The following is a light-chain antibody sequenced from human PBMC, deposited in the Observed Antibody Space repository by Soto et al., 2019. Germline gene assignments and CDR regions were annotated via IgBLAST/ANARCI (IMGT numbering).Light chain of an antibody. CDR2: GAS. V-gene: IGKV3-15*01. CDR3: QHYNDWPPAFT. Sequence: EILMTQSPATLSVSPGERATLSCRASQSLSRNLAWYQQKPGQAPRLLIYGASTRASGIPARFSGSGSGTEFTLTSSSLQSEDFALCYCQHYNDWPPAFTFGPGTRVDL. J-gene: IGKJ3*01. CDR1: QSLSRN.